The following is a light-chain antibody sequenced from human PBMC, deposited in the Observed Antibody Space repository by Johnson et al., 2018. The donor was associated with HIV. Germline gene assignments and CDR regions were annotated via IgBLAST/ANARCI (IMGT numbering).Light chain of an antibody. CDR1: SSNIGNNY. J-gene: IGLJ1*01. CDR3: GTWDSSLSALYV. V-gene: IGLV1-51*02. Sequence: HSVLTQPPSVSAAPGQKVTISCSGSSSNIGNNYVSWYQQVPGTAPKLLIYEDTKRPSGIPDRFSGSKSGVSATLDITGLQTGDEADYYCGTWDSSLSALYVFGTSAKVTVL. CDR2: EDT.